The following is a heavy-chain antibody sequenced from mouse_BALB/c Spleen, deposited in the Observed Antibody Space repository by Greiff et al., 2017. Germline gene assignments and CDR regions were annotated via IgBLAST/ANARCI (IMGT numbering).Heavy chain of an antibody. Sequence: EVQRVESGGDLVKPGGSLKLSCAASGFTFSSYGMSWVRQTPDKRLEWVATISSGGSYTYYPDSVKGRFTISRDNAKNTLYLQMSSLKSEDTAMYYCARHEGYEGSHYYAMDYWGQGTSVTVSS. CDR1: GFTFSSYG. CDR3: ARHEGYEGSHYYAMDY. D-gene: IGHD3-1*01. J-gene: IGHJ4*01. V-gene: IGHV5-6*01. CDR2: ISSGGSYT.